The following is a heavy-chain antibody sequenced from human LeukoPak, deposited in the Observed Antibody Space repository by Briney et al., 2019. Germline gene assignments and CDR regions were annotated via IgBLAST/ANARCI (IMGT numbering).Heavy chain of an antibody. Sequence: SETLSLTCAVYGGSFSGCYWSWIRQPPGKGLEWIGEINHSGSTNYNPSLKSRVTISVDTSKNQFSLKLSSVTAADTAVYYCARGFTTGTPKRGNNWFDPWGQGTLVTVSS. CDR2: INHSGST. CDR3: ARGFTTGTPKRGNNWFDP. J-gene: IGHJ5*02. CDR1: GGSFSGCY. D-gene: IGHD1-1*01. V-gene: IGHV4-34*01.